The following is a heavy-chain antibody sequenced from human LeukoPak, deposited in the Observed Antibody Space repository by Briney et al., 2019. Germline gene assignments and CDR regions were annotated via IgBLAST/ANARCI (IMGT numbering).Heavy chain of an antibody. J-gene: IGHJ4*02. CDR3: ASPRGLYGPRFDY. Sequence: SSETLSLTCTVSGGSISSHDWSWVRQPAGKGLAWIGDIYTSGRTDYNPSLKSRVIMSVDTSKNQFSLKLSSVTAADTAVYYCASPRGLYGPRFDYWGQGTLVTVSS. D-gene: IGHD4-17*01. V-gene: IGHV4-4*07. CDR1: GGSISSHD. CDR2: IYTSGRT.